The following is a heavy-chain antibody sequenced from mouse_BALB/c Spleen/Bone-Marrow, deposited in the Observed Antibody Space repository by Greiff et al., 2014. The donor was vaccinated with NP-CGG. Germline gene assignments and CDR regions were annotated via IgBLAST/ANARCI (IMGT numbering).Heavy chain of an antibody. D-gene: IGHD1-2*01. Sequence: VQGVESGPGLVQPSQSLSITCTVSGFSLTNYGVHWIRQSPGKGLEWLGVIWSGGSTDYNAAFISRLIISKDNSNSQVFFKMNSLQANDTAIYYCARRGGTTAPFAYWGQGTLVTVSA. J-gene: IGHJ3*01. CDR2: IWSGGST. V-gene: IGHV2-2*02. CDR1: GFSLTNYG. CDR3: ARRGGTTAPFAY.